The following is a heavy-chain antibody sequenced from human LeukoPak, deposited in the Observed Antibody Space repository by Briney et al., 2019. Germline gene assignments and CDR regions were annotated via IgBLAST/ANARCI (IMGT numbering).Heavy chain of an antibody. CDR1: GGSISSYY. CDR3: TTDYDTSASYEVY. Sequence: SETLSLTCTVSGGSISSYYWSWIRQPPGKGLEWIGYIYYSGSTNYNPSLKSRVTISVDTSKNQFSLKLSSVTAADTAVYYCTTDYDTSASYEVYWGRGALVTVSS. V-gene: IGHV4-59*01. D-gene: IGHD3-16*01. J-gene: IGHJ4*02. CDR2: IYYSGST.